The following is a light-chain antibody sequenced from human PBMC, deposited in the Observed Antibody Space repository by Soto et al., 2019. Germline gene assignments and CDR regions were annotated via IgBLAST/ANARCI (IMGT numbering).Light chain of an antibody. CDR1: SSDVGGYNY. Sequence: QSALTQPPSASGSPGQSVTISCTGTSSDVGGYNYVSWYQQYPGKVTKLMVYEVNNRPSGVPDSISGSKSGNTDSLNVSGRQAEDEADYDCTSYAGGNNVCGTGTKLTVL. CDR2: EVN. CDR3: TSYAGGNNV. J-gene: IGLJ1*01. V-gene: IGLV2-8*01.